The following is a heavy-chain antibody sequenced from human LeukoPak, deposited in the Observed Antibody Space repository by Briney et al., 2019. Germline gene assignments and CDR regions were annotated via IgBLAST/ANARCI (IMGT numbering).Heavy chain of an antibody. CDR3: ARRYRGPRRLFDF. D-gene: IGHD3-16*02. J-gene: IGHJ4*02. V-gene: IGHV4-34*01. CDR1: GGSFSGYY. CDR2: INHSGST. Sequence: PSETLSLTCAVYGGSFSGYYWSWIRQPPGKGLEWIGEINHSGSTNYNPSLKSRVTISVDTSKNQFSLKLSSVIAADTAVYYCARRYRGPRRLFDFWGQGTLVTVSS.